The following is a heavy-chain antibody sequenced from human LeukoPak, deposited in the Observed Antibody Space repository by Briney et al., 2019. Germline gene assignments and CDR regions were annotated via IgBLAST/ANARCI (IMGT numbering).Heavy chain of an antibody. V-gene: IGHV4-34*01. Sequence: SETLSLTCAVYGGSFSGYYWSWIRQPTGKGLEWIGEINHSGSTNYNPSLKSRVTISVDTSKNQFSLKLSSVTAADTAVYYCARDLGGAYGYWGQGTLVTVSS. D-gene: IGHD3-10*01. CDR3: ARDLGGAYGY. CDR1: GGSFSGYY. J-gene: IGHJ4*02. CDR2: INHSGST.